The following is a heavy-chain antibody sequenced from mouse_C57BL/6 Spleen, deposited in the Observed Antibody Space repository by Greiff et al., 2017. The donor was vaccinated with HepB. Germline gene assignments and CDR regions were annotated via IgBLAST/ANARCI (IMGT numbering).Heavy chain of an antibody. CDR1: GYTFTSYW. CDR2: IDPSDSYT. D-gene: IGHD1-1*01. CDR3: ARGRSYCGSSPAWFAY. J-gene: IGHJ3*01. V-gene: IGHV1-59*01. Sequence: QVQLQQPGAELVRPGTSVKLSCKASGYTFTSYWMHWVKQRPGQGLEWIGVIDPSDSYTNYNQKFKGKATLTVDTSSSTAYMQLSSLTSEDSAVYYCARGRSYCGSSPAWFAYWGQGTLVTVSA.